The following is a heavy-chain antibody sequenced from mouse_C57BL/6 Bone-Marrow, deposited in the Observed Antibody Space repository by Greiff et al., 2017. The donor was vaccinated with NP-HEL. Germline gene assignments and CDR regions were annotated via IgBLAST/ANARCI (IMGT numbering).Heavy chain of an antibody. J-gene: IGHJ4*01. CDR3: ARYTARCYYAMDY. V-gene: IGHV7-3*01. CDR2: IRNKANGYTT. Sequence: EVKLVESGGGLVQPGGSLSLSCAASGFTFTDYYMSWVRQPPGKALAWLGFIRNKANGYTTEYSASVKGRITISRDNSQSIRYLQMNALRAEDSATYYCARYTARCYYAMDYWGQGTSVTVSS. CDR1: GFTFTDYY.